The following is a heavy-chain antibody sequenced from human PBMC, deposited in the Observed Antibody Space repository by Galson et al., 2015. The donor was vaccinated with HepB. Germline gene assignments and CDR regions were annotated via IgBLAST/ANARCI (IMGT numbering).Heavy chain of an antibody. Sequence: SVKVSCKASGGTFSSYAISWVRQAPGQGLEWMGGIIPIVGTANYAQKFQGRVTITADESTSTAYMELSSLRSEDTAVYYCARAGGYYYDSSGYPWGQGTLVTVSS. CDR1: GGTFSSYA. CDR3: ARAGGYYYDSSGYP. J-gene: IGHJ5*02. V-gene: IGHV1-69*13. D-gene: IGHD3-22*01. CDR2: IIPIVGTA.